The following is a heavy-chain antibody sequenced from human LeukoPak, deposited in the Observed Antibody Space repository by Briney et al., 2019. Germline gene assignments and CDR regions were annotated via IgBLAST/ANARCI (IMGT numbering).Heavy chain of an antibody. V-gene: IGHV4-34*01. D-gene: IGHD1-26*01. CDR2: INHSGST. CDR1: GGSFSGYY. Sequence: SETLSLTCAVYGGSFSGYYWSWIRRPPGKGLEWIGEINHSGSTNYNPSLKSRVTISVDTSKNQFSLKLSSVTAADTAVYYCARRQIVGATDFDYWGQGTLVTVSS. J-gene: IGHJ4*02. CDR3: ARRQIVGATDFDY.